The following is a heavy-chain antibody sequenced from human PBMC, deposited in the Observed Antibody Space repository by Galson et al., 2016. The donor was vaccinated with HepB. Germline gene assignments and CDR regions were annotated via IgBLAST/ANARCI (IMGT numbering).Heavy chain of an antibody. V-gene: IGHV1-18*04. CDR2: ISANSGNT. CDR3: ARDVQYRFDY. D-gene: IGHD1-1*01. J-gene: IGHJ4*02. CDR1: GYRFPTYG. Sequence: SVKVSCKASGYRFPTYGISWVRQAPGQGLEWLGWISANSGNTRYAEKFQDRVTMTRDTSASSVYMDLRSLRSDDTAVYYCARDVQYRFDYWGQGPLVPVAS.